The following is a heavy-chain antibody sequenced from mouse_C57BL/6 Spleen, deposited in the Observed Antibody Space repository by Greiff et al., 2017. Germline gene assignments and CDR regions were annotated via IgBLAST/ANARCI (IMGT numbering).Heavy chain of an antibody. CDR1: GYTFTSYW. V-gene: IGHV1-50*01. Sequence: QVQLKQPGAELVKPGASVKLSCKASGYTFTSYWMQWVKQRPGQGLEWIGEIDPSDSYTNYNQKFKGKATLTVDTSSSTAYMQLSSLTSEDSAVYYCARHGPFAYWGQGTLVTVSA. CDR2: IDPSDSYT. J-gene: IGHJ3*01. CDR3: ARHGPFAY.